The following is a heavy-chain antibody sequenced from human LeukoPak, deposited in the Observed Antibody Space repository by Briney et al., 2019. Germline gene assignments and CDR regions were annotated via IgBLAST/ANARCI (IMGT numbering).Heavy chain of an antibody. CDR2: ISTSGTTM. J-gene: IGHJ4*02. CDR3: ARVPASSTSFDY. V-gene: IGHV3-48*03. CDR1: GFTFSSYE. D-gene: IGHD2-2*01. Sequence: GGSLRLSCAAYGFTFSSYEMNWVRQAPGKGLEWVSYISTSGTTMYYADSVKGRFTISRDGAKNSLYLQMNSLRAEDTAVYYCARVPASSTSFDYWGQGTLVTVSS.